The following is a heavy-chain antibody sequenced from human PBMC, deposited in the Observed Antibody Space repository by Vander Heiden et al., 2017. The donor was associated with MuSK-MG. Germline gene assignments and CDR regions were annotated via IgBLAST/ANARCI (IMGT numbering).Heavy chain of an antibody. CDR1: GGPISSRNW. CDR3: ARWGYCSSTSCYRGRWFDP. J-gene: IGHJ5*02. D-gene: IGHD2-2*02. CDR2: IYHSGST. Sequence: QVQLQESGPGLVTPSGNLSLTCAVSGGPISSRNWWSWVRQPPGKGLEWIWEIYHSGSTNYNPSLKSRVTISVDKSKNQFSLKLSSVTAADTAVYYCARWGYCSSTSCYRGRWFDPWGQGTLVTVSS. V-gene: IGHV4-4*02.